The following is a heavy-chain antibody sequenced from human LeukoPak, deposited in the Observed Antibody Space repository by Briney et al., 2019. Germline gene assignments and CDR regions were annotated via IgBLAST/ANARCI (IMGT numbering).Heavy chain of an antibody. V-gene: IGHV3-48*01. Sequence: GSLRLSCAASGFTFSSYSMNWVRQAPGKGLEWVSYISSSSSTIYYADSVKGRFTISRDDAKNSLYLQMNSLRAEDTAVYYCAREVVVPAAMFDYWGQGTLVTVSS. CDR1: GFTFSSYS. J-gene: IGHJ4*02. CDR3: AREVVVPAAMFDY. CDR2: ISSSSSTI. D-gene: IGHD2-2*01.